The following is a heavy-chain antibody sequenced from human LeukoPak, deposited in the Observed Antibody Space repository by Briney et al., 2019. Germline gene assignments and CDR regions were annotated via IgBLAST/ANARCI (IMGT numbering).Heavy chain of an antibody. J-gene: IGHJ4*02. CDR3: ARGKRRGYSSGWSDY. Sequence: ASVKVSCKASGGTFSSYAISWVRQAPGQGLEWMGRIIPILGIANYAQKFQGRVTITADKSTSTAYMELSSLRSEDTAVYYCARGKRRGYSSGWSDYWGQGTLVTVSS. CDR2: IIPILGIA. CDR1: GGTFSSYA. D-gene: IGHD6-19*01. V-gene: IGHV1-69*04.